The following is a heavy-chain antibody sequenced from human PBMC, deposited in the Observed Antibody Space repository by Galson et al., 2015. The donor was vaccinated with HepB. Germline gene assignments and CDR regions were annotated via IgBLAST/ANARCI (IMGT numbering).Heavy chain of an antibody. CDR1: GFTFSSYS. Sequence: SLRLSCAASGFTFSSYSMNWVRQAPGKGLEWVSYISSSSSTIYYADSVKGRFTISRDNAKNSLYLQMNSLRDEDTAVYYCARDPGFWSGYPDYYYGMDVWGQGTTVTVSS. V-gene: IGHV3-48*02. CDR3: ARDPGFWSGYPDYYYGMDV. J-gene: IGHJ6*02. CDR2: ISSSSSTI. D-gene: IGHD3-3*01.